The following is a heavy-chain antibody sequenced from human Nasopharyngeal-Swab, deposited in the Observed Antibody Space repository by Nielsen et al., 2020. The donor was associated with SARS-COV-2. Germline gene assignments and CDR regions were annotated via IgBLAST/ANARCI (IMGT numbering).Heavy chain of an antibody. J-gene: IGHJ6*03. D-gene: IGHD3-10*01. Sequence: WIRQPPGKGLVWIWEINHSGSTNYNPSLKSRVTISVDTSKNQFSLKLSSVTAADTAVYYCARGRRVVRGVIITNYYYYYMDVWGKGTTVTVS. V-gene: IGHV4-34*01. CDR3: ARGRRVVRGVIITNYYYYYMDV. CDR2: INHSGST.